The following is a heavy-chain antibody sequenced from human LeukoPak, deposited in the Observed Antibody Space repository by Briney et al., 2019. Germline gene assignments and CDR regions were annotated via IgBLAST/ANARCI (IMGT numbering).Heavy chain of an antibody. CDR3: ARGGGQQLVGGYYYYYYMDV. J-gene: IGHJ6*03. CDR2: IYTSGST. CDR1: GGSISSYY. Sequence: PSETLSLTCTVSGGSISSYYWSWIRQPAGKGLEWIGRIYTSGSTNYNPSLTSRVTISVDTSKNQFPLKLSSVAAADTAVYYCARGGGQQLVGGYYYYYYMDVWGKGTTVTVSS. D-gene: IGHD6-13*01. V-gene: IGHV4-4*07.